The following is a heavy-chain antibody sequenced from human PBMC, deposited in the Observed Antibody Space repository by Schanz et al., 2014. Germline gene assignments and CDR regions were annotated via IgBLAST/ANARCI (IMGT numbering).Heavy chain of an antibody. D-gene: IGHD6-13*01. Sequence: VQLVESGGGLVQPGRSLRLSCAASGFTFSTYAMNWVRQAPGKGLEWVSSISGSAGFTYYADSVQGRFTISRDNSKNMLYLQLSSLKTEDTAVYYCVKDGFRSSWFHPAGFDYWGQGTLVTVSS. V-gene: IGHV3-23*04. CDR2: ISGSAGFT. CDR3: VKDGFRSSWFHPAGFDY. J-gene: IGHJ4*02. CDR1: GFTFSTYA.